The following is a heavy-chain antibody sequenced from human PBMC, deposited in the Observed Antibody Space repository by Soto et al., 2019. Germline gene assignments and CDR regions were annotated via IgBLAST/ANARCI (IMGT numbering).Heavy chain of an antibody. CDR3: AKDREYYYGSVSYYNVLDY. V-gene: IGHV3-23*01. Sequence: GGSLRLSCAASGFTFSSYAMSWVRQAPGKGLEWVSAISGSGGSTYYADSVKGRFTISRDNSKNTQYLQMNSLRAEDTAVYYCAKDREYYYGSVSYYNVLDYWGQGTLVTVSS. J-gene: IGHJ4*02. CDR1: GFTFSSYA. D-gene: IGHD3-10*01. CDR2: ISGSGGST.